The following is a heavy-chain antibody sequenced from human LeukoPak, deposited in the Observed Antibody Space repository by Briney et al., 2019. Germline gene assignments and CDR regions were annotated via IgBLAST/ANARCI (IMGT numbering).Heavy chain of an antibody. D-gene: IGHD4-11*01. CDR3: ARGRVSSSTWYSTYYYYFYMDV. V-gene: IGHV4-59*01. Sequence: SETLSLTCSVSDDSITMYYWTWIRQPPGKGLEWIGYVDHTGSTNFNPSLNGRVSISRDTSKNLFSLRLRSVTAADTAVYFCARGRVSSSTWYSTYYYYFYMDVWGKGTTVTVSS. J-gene: IGHJ6*03. CDR2: VDHTGST. CDR1: DDSITMYY.